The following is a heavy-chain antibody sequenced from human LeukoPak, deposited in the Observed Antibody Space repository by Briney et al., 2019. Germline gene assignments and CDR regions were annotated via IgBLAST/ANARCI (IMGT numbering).Heavy chain of an antibody. CDR3: ARDNGYSRGYFQH. Sequence: GGSLRLSCAASGFTFSSYAMSWVRQAPGKGLEWVSAISGSGGSTYYADSVKGRFTISRDNSKNTLYLQMNSLRAEDTAVYYCARDNGYSRGYFQHWGQGTLVTVSS. J-gene: IGHJ1*01. D-gene: IGHD4-11*01. V-gene: IGHV3-23*01. CDR2: ISGSGGST. CDR1: GFTFSSYA.